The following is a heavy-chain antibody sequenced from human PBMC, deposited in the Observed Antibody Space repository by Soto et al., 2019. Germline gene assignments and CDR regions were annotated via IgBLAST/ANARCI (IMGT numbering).Heavy chain of an antibody. CDR1: GGSLGSSSYY. Sequence: SETRSLTCTVSGGSLGSSSYYWGWIRQSPGKGLEWIGNIYYSGNTFYNPSLKSRVTISVDTSKNQFYLHLSSVTAADTAIFYCASIAAPGTTHFDFWGQGTLVTVSS. V-gene: IGHV4-39*01. D-gene: IGHD6-13*01. CDR2: IYYSGNT. CDR3: ASIAAPGTTHFDF. J-gene: IGHJ4*02.